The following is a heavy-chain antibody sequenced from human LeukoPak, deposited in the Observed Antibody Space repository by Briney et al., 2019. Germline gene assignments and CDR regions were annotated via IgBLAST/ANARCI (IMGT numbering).Heavy chain of an antibody. CDR1: GGSFSGYY. V-gene: IGHV4-34*01. CDR3: ARVKGHIVVVTGRALDI. Sequence: SETLSLTCAVYGGSFSGYYWSWIRQPPGKGLEWIGEINHSGSTNYNPSLKSRVTISVDTSKNQFSLKLSSVTAADTAVYYCARVKGHIVVVTGRALDIWGQGTMVTVSS. D-gene: IGHD2-21*02. CDR2: INHSGST. J-gene: IGHJ3*02.